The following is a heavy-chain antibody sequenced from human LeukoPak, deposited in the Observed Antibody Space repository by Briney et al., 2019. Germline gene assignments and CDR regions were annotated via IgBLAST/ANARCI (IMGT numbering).Heavy chain of an antibody. D-gene: IGHD4-17*01. CDR3: ARGEDYDYYYGMDV. CDR2: ISSSSSTI. Sequence: GGSLRLSCAASGFTFSSYSMNWVRQAPGKGLEWVSYISSSSSTIYYADSVKGRFTISRDNAKNSLYLQMNSLRAEDTAVYYCARGEDYDYYYGMDVWGQGTTVTVSS. CDR1: GFTFSSYS. V-gene: IGHV3-48*04. J-gene: IGHJ6*02.